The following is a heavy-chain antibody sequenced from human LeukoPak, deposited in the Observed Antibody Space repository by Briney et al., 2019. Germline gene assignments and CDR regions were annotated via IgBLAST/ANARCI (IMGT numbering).Heavy chain of an antibody. CDR1: GFTFNNYR. V-gene: IGHV1-18*04. CDR2: ISGNNGNR. J-gene: IGHJ3*01. D-gene: IGHD1-1*01. CDR3: ASAHQLPHDAFDV. Sequence: ASVKVSCKASGFTFNNYRFTWVRQVPGQGLEWVGWISGNNGNRNYAQKLQGRVTMPTDTSTSTGYMELRSLTFDDTAVYYCASAHQLPHDAFDVWGQGTVVTVSS.